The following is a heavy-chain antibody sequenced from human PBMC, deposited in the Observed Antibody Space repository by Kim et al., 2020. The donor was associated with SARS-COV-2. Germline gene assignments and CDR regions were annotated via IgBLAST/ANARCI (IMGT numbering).Heavy chain of an antibody. Sequence: GGSLRLSCAASGFTFSNAWMSWVRQAPGKGLEWVGRIKSKTDGGTTDYAAPVKGRFTISRDDSKNTLYLQMNSLKTEDTAVYYCTTSGPYNWNDADAFDIWGQGTMVTVSS. CDR1: GFTFSNAW. V-gene: IGHV3-15*01. CDR2: IKSKTDGGTT. D-gene: IGHD1-20*01. CDR3: TTSGPYNWNDADAFDI. J-gene: IGHJ3*02.